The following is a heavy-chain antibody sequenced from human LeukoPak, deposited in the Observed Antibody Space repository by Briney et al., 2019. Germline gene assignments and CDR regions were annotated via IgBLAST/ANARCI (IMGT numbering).Heavy chain of an antibody. CDR3: ARDVYSSSFRAWFDP. CDR2: INHSGST. V-gene: IGHV4-34*01. D-gene: IGHD6-13*01. CDR1: GGSFSGSY. Sequence: SETLSLTCAVYGGSFSGSYWSWIRQPPGKGREWIGEINHSGSTNYNPSLKSRVTISVDTSKNQFSLKLSSVTAADTAVYYCARDVYSSSFRAWFDPWGQGTLVTVSS. J-gene: IGHJ5*02.